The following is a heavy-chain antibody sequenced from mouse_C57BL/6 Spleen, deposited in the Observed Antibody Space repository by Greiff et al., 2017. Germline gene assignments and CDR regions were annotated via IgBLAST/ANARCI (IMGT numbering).Heavy chain of an antibody. J-gene: IGHJ1*03. CDR3: ARGPYYYCSSRGICYCDV. CDR1: GYSFTGYF. Sequence: VQLKQSGPELVKPGDSVKISCKASGYSFTGYFMNWVMQSHGKSLEWIGRINPYNGDTFYNQKFKGKATLTVVKSSSTAHMELRSLTSEVSAVYDCARGPYYYCSSRGICYCDVWGTGTTVTVSS. CDR2: INPYNGDT. D-gene: IGHD1-1*01. V-gene: IGHV1-20*01.